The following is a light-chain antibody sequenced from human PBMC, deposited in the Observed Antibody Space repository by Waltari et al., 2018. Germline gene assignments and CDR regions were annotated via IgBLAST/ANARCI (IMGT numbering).Light chain of an antibody. Sequence: QSVLTQPPSVSGAPGQRDTISCTGSGPNIGAGYDVHWYQQFPRAAPKLLIYGSTSRPLGVPARFFGSTSGTSASLAIIGLQAEDEADYYCQSYDTSLSVVFGGGTKLTVL. CDR3: QSYDTSLSVV. V-gene: IGLV1-40*01. CDR2: GST. J-gene: IGLJ3*02. CDR1: GPNIGAGYD.